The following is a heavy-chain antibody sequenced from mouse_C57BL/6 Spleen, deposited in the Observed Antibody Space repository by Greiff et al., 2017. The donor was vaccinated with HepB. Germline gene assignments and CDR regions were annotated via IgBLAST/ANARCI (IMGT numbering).Heavy chain of an antibody. D-gene: IGHD2-1*01. V-gene: IGHV1-50*01. CDR2: IDPSDSYT. J-gene: IGHJ1*03. CDR3: ARISYGNYVGYFDV. CDR1: GYTFTSYW. Sequence: QVQLQQPGAELVKPGASVKLSCKASGYTFTSYWMQWVKQRPGQGLEWIGEIDPSDSYTNYNQKFKGKATLTVDTSSSTAYMQLSSLTSEDSAVYYCARISYGNYVGYFDVWGTGTTVTVSS.